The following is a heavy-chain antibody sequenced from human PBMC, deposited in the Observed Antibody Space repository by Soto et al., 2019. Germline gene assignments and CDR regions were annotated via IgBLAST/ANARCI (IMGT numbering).Heavy chain of an antibody. Sequence: SETLSLTCTVSGGTISSWDWSWIRQPPGKGLEWIGYIYYSGSTNCNPSLKSRVTISVDTSKNQCSLKLSSVTAADTAVYYCARRYGSASDYWGQGTLVTVSS. D-gene: IGHD1-26*01. V-gene: IGHV4-59*12. J-gene: IGHJ4*02. CDR2: IYYSGST. CDR3: ARRYGSASDY. CDR1: GGTISSWD.